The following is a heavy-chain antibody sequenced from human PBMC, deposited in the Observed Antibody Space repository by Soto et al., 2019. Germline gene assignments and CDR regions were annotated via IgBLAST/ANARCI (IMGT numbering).Heavy chain of an antibody. CDR3: ARELKEILTGYYSENWFDP. D-gene: IGHD3-9*01. J-gene: IGHJ5*02. CDR1: GDSVSSNSAA. CDR2: TYYRSKWYN. V-gene: IGHV6-1*01. Sequence: SQTLSLTCAISGDSVSSNSAAWNWIRQSPSRGLEWLGRTYYRSKWYNDYAVSVKSRITINPDTSKNQFSLQLNSVTPEDTAVYYCARELKEILTGYYSENWFDPWGQGTLVTVSS.